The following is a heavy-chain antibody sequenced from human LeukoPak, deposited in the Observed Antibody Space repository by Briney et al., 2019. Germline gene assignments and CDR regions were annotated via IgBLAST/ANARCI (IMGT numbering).Heavy chain of an antibody. V-gene: IGHV1-3*01. D-gene: IGHD3-22*01. CDR2: INAGNGNT. Sequence: ASVKVSCKASGYTFTSYAMHWVRQAPGQRLEWMGWINAGNGNTKYSQKFQGRVTITRDTSASTAYMELSSLRSEDTAVYYCARAPGGYYNSSGYSAPFDYWGQGTLVTVSS. CDR3: ARAPGGYYNSSGYSAPFDY. J-gene: IGHJ4*02. CDR1: GYTFTSYA.